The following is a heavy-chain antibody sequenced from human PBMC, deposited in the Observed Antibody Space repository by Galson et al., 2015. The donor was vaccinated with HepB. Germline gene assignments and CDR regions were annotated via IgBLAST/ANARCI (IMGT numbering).Heavy chain of an antibody. Sequence: SLRLSCAASGFTFSTSVMDWVRQAPGKGLEWVSRVGGNGATTYYGDSVKGRFTISRDNSKNTLYLQMNSLRAEDTALYYCAKSLTMGDSDYWGQGTLVTVSS. CDR1: GFTFSTSV. CDR2: VGGNGATT. CDR3: AKSLTMGDSDY. D-gene: IGHD4/OR15-4a*01. V-gene: IGHV3-23*01. J-gene: IGHJ4*02.